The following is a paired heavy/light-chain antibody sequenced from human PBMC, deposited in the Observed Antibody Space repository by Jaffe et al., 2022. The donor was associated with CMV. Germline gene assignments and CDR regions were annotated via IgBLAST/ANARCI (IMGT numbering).Heavy chain of an antibody. Sequence: QLQLQESGPGLVKPSETLSLTCTVSGGSISSSSYYWGWIRQPPGKGLEWIGSIYYSGSTYYNPSLKSRVTISVDTSKNQFSLKLSSVTAADTAVYYCASQIADFWSGYGGNYYYYYMDVWGKGTTVTVSS. CDR1: GGSISSSSYY. CDR2: IYYSGST. V-gene: IGHV4-39*01. D-gene: IGHD3-3*01. J-gene: IGHJ6*03. CDR3: ASQIADFWSGYGGNYYYYYMDV.
Light chain of an antibody. V-gene: IGLV1-51*02. J-gene: IGLJ2*01. CDR3: GTWDSSLSAHVV. Sequence: QSVLTQPPSVSAAPGQKVTISCSGSSSNIGNNYVSWYQQLPGTAPKLLIYENNKRPSGIPDRFSGSKSGTSATLGITGLQTGDEADYYCGTWDSSLSAHVVFGGGTKLTVL. CDR2: ENN. CDR1: SSNIGNNY.